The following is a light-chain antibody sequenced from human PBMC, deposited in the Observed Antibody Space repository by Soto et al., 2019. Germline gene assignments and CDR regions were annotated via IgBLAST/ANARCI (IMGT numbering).Light chain of an antibody. J-gene: IGKJ2*01. V-gene: IGKV2-28*01. Sequence: DIVMTQSPLSLPVTPGEPASISCRSSQSLLHSNRLNYLDWYLQKPGQSPQLLIYMGSNRASGVPDRFSGSGSGTDFTLRISRVEAEDIGVYYCMQSLQTPYTFGRGTKLQIK. CDR2: MGS. CDR1: QSLLHSNRLNY. CDR3: MQSLQTPYT.